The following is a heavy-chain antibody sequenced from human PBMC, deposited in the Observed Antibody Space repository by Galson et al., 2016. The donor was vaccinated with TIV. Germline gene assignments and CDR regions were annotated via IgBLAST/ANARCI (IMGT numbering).Heavy chain of an antibody. CDR1: GYTFTSYW. D-gene: IGHD2-2*01. CDR3: ARDRGFLPAGSSY. J-gene: IGHJ4*02. CDR2: IYPDDSDT. V-gene: IGHV5-51*01. Sequence: QSGAEVKKPGESLKISCKGSGYTFTSYWIAWVRQMPGKGLEWMGSIYPDDSDTRYSPSFQGQITISADKSITTAYLQCSSLKASDTAMYYCARDRGFLPAGSSYWGQGTLVTVSS.